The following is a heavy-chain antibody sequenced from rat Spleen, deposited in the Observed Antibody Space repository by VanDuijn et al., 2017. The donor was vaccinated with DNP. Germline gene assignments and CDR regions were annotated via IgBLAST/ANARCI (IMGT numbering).Heavy chain of an antibody. CDR2: INTGSGGT. V-gene: IGHV1-43*01. J-gene: IGHJ3*01. CDR1: GYTFTTYY. D-gene: IGHD1-11*01. CDR3: ARWLGYGGSPGFAY. Sequence: QVQLRQSGAEPAKPGSSVKISCKASGYTFTTYYITWIKETTGQGLEYIGYINTGSGGTNYNEKFKGKATLTVDKSSSTAFMQLSSLTPDDSAVYYCARWLGYGGSPGFAYWGQGTLVTVSS.